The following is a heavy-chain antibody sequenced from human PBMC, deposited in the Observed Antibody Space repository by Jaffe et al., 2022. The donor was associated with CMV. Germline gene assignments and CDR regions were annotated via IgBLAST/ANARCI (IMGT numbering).Heavy chain of an antibody. Sequence: EVQLLESGGGLVQPGGSLRLSCAASGFTFSSYAMSWVRQAPGKGLEWVSAISGSGGSTYYADSVKGRFTISRDNSKNTLYLQMNSLRAEDTAVYYCAKDPLLRYFDWFGYYFDYWGQGTLVTVSS. CDR1: GFTFSSYA. CDR3: AKDPLLRYFDWFGYYFDY. D-gene: IGHD3-9*01. J-gene: IGHJ4*02. CDR2: ISGSGGST. V-gene: IGHV3-23*01.